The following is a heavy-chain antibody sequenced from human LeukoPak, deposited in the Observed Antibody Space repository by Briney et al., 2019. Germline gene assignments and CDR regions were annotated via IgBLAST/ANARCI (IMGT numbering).Heavy chain of an antibody. CDR1: GFTFSSYA. D-gene: IGHD1-26*01. J-gene: IGHJ4*02. V-gene: IGHV3-23*01. CDR3: AKDVGKWESLHFFDY. CDR2: ISGSGAST. Sequence: GGSLRLSCAASGFTFSSYAMSWVRQAPGKGLEWISGISGSGASTYYADSVKGRFTISRDDSRNTLYLQMNSLRGDDTAVYYCAKDVGKWESLHFFDYWGQGTLVTVSS.